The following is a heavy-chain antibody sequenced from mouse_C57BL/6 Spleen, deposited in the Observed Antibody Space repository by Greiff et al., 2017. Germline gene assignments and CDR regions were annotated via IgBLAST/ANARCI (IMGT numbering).Heavy chain of an antibody. CDR1: GYTFTSYT. D-gene: IGHD2-4*01. Sequence: QVQLQQSGAELARPGASVKMSCKASGYTFTSYTMHWVKQRPGQGLEWIGYLNPSSGYTKYNQKFKDKATLTADKSSSTAYMQLSSLTSEDSAVYYCARGDYDENFDYWGQGTTLTVSA. V-gene: IGHV1-4*01. J-gene: IGHJ2*01. CDR3: ARGDYDENFDY. CDR2: LNPSSGYT.